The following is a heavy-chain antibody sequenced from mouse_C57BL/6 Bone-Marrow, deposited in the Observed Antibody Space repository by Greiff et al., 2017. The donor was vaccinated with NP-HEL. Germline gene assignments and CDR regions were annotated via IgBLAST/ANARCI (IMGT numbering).Heavy chain of an antibody. J-gene: IGHJ2*01. CDR3: TRGDTPYYFDY. Sequence: EVHLVESGEGLVKPGGSLKLSCAASGFTFSSYAMSWVRQTPEKRLEWVAYISSGGDYIYYADTVKGRFTISRDNARNTLYLQMSSLKSEDTAMYYCTRGDTPYYFDYWGQGTTLTVSS. CDR2: ISSGGDYI. CDR1: GFTFSSYA. V-gene: IGHV5-9-1*02.